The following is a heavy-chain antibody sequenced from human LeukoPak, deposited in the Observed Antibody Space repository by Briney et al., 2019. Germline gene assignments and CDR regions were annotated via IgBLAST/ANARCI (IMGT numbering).Heavy chain of an antibody. CDR3: ARHSEEGGAFDI. J-gene: IGHJ3*02. V-gene: IGHV4-39*01. CDR2: IHYSGST. Sequence: SETLSLTCTVSGGSISSSSYYWGWIRQPPGKGLEWIGSIHYSGSTYYNPSLKSRVTISVDTSKNPFSLKLSSVTAADTAVYYCARHSEEGGAFDIWGQGTMVTVSS. CDR1: GGSISSSSYY.